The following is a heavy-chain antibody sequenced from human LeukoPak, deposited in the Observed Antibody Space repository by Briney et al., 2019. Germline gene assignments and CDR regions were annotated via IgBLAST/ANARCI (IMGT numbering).Heavy chain of an antibody. Sequence: SETLSLTCTVSGGSMSSSSYYWGWIRQPPGKGLEWIGSIYYCGSTYYNPSLKSRVTISVDTSKNQFSLKLSSVTAADTAVYCCARDRSRDSSGWYYYYYYYMDVWGKGTTVTISS. CDR1: GGSMSSSSYY. J-gene: IGHJ6*03. CDR2: IYYCGST. D-gene: IGHD6-19*01. V-gene: IGHV4-39*02. CDR3: ARDRSRDSSGWYYYYYYYMDV.